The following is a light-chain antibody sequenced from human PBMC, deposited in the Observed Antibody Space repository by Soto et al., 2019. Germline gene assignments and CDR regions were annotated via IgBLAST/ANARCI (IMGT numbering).Light chain of an antibody. CDR3: QQYNNWPLT. V-gene: IGKV3-15*01. CDR2: GAS. CDR1: QSVSSN. Sequence: EIVMTQSPATLSVSPGERATLSCRASQSVSSNLACYQQKPGQAPRLLIYGASTRATGIPARFSGSGSGTEFTLTISSLQSEDFAVYYCQQYNNWPLTFGGGTKEEIQ. J-gene: IGKJ4*01.